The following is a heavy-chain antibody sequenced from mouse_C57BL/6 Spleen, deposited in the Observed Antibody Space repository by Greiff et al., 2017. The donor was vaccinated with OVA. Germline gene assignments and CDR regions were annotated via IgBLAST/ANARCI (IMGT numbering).Heavy chain of an antibody. Sequence: QVQLQQSGAELVKPGASVKLSCKASGYTFTSYCMHWVKQRPGQGLEWIGMIHPNSGSTNYNEKFKSKATLTVDTSSSTAYMQLSSLTSEDSAVYYDARNYDSSHWYFDVWGTGTTVTVSS. D-gene: IGHD1-1*01. CDR2: IHPNSGST. J-gene: IGHJ1*03. CDR3: ARNYDSSHWYFDV. V-gene: IGHV1-64*01. CDR1: GYTFTSYC.